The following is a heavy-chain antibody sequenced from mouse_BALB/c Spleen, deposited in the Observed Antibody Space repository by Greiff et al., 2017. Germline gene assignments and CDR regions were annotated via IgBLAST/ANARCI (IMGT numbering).Heavy chain of an antibody. CDR3: ARWILRPYAMDY. CDR2: IDPSDSYT. V-gene: IGHV1-69*02. CDR1: GYTFTSYW. D-gene: IGHD1-2*01. Sequence: QVQLQQPGAELVKPGASVKLSCKASGYTFTSYWMHWVKQRPGQGLEWIGEIDPSDSYTNYNQKFKGKATLTVDKSSSTAYMQLSSLTSEDSAVYYCARWILRPYAMDYWGQGTSVTVSS. J-gene: IGHJ4*01.